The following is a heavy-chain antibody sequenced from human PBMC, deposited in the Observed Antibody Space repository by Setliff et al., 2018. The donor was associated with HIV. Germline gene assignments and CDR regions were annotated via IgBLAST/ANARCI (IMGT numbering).Heavy chain of an antibody. D-gene: IGHD4-17*01. CDR1: GGSITSYY. CDR2: IYYTGNT. Sequence: SETLSLTCTVCGGSITSYYWSWIRQPPGKGLEWIGYIYYTGNTNYNPSLQSRVTMSADTSKNHFSLKLSSVTAADTAVYYCASSLNGDSEPWYFDLWGRGTLVTVSS. J-gene: IGHJ2*01. V-gene: IGHV4-59*01. CDR3: ASSLNGDSEPWYFDL.